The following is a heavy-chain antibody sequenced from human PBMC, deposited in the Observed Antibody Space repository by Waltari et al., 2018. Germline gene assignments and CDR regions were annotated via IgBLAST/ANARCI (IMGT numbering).Heavy chain of an antibody. CDR3: ARDVTGYYYFDL. D-gene: IGHD3-16*01. J-gene: IGHJ2*01. CDR2: ISRDGT. Sequence: EVQLVESGGGLIQPGGSLRLSCAASGFTVSTTYMKWVRQAPGKGLEWVSVISRDGTHYADSVKGRFTISRDNSKNTVYLQMNTLRAEDTALYYCARDVTGYYYFDLWGRGTLVTVSS. V-gene: IGHV3-53*01. CDR1: GFTVSTTY.